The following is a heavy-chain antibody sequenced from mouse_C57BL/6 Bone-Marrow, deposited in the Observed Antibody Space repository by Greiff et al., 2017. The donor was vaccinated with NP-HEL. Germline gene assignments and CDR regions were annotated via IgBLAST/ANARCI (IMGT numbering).Heavy chain of an antibody. Sequence: VQLQQPGAELVKPGASVKLSCKASGYTFTSYWMHWVKQRPGRGLEWIGRIDPNSGGTKYNEKFKSKATLSEDKPSSTAYMQLSSLTSEDSAVDYCARGDYGSSYYAMDYWGQGTSVTVSS. J-gene: IGHJ4*01. CDR1: GYTFTSYW. CDR2: IDPNSGGT. D-gene: IGHD1-1*01. V-gene: IGHV1-72*01. CDR3: ARGDYGSSYYAMDY.